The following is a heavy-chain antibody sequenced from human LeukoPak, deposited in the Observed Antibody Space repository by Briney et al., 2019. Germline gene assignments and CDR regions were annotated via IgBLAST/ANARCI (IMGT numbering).Heavy chain of an antibody. Sequence: PGGSLRLSCAASGFTFSSYWMSWVRQAPGKGLEWVANIKQDGSEKYYVDSVKGRFSTSRDNAKNSLYLQMNSLRAEDTAVYYCARDPVVGYSYGFQHYSMDVWGQGTTVTVSS. CDR2: IKQDGSEK. J-gene: IGHJ6*02. CDR3: ARDPVVGYSYGFQHYSMDV. V-gene: IGHV3-7*01. D-gene: IGHD5-18*01. CDR1: GFTFSSYW.